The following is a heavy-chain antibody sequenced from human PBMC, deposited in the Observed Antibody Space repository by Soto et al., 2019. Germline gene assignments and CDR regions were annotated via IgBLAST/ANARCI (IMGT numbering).Heavy chain of an antibody. V-gene: IGHV4-31*03. Sequence: SETLSLTCTVSGGSISSGGYYWSWIGQHPGKGLEWIGYIYYSGSTYYNPSLKSRVTISVDTSKNQFSLKLSSVTAADTAVYYCARMTGTTSGWFDPWGQGTLVTVSS. CDR1: GGSISSGGYY. J-gene: IGHJ5*02. D-gene: IGHD1-1*01. CDR2: IYYSGST. CDR3: ARMTGTTSGWFDP.